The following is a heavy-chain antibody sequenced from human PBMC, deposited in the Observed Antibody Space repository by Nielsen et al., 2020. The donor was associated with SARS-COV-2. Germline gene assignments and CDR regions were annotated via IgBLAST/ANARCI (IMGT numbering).Heavy chain of an antibody. Sequence: GESLKISCIASGFTFRSYWMHWVRQVPGKGLVWVSRISSDGTYTGYADSVEGRFTITRDSAKDTSFLQMSSLRAEDTAVYYCGLGFDTQISFWGQGTMVTVSA. CDR3: GLGFDTQISF. V-gene: IGHV3-74*01. J-gene: IGHJ3*01. CDR2: ISSDGTYT. D-gene: IGHD3-16*01. CDR1: GFTFRSYW.